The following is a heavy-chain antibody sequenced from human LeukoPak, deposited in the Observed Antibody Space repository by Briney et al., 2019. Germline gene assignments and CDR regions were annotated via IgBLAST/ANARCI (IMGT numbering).Heavy chain of an antibody. D-gene: IGHD5-24*01. CDR2: INPNTGGT. V-gene: IGHV1-2*02. Sequence: ASVKVSCKASGYTFTGYYVHWVRQAPGQGLEWMGWINPNTGGTNYAQKFQGRVTLTRDTSISTAHMELSSLRPDDTSVYYCARVRITILHDAFDIWGQGTVVTVSS. J-gene: IGHJ3*02. CDR1: GYTFTGYY. CDR3: ARVRITILHDAFDI.